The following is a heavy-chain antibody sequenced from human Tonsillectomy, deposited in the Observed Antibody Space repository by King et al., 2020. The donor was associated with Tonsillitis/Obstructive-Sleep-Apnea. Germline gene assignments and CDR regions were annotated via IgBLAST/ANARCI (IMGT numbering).Heavy chain of an antibody. J-gene: IGHJ4*02. CDR3: AKSRGSSPGFDFFFDY. Sequence: QLVQSGGGVVQPGRSLRLSCAASGFTLSDYAMHWVRQAPGKGLQWVAVMSYDGSTKYYADSVKGRFTIASDKSKNTLDLQMNRLRGEDTAVYYCAKSRGSSPGFDFFFDYWGQGTLVTVSS. V-gene: IGHV3-30*04. CDR2: MSYDGSTK. D-gene: IGHD3-10*01. CDR1: GFTLSDYA.